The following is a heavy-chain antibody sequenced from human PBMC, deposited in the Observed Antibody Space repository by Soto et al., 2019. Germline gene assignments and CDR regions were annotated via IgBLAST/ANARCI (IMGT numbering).Heavy chain of an antibody. Sequence: GGSLRLSCAASGFTFSSYAMHWVRQAPGKGLEWVAVISYDGSNKYYADSVKGRFTISRDNSKNTLYLQMNSLRAEDTAVYYCARVLGGGPEPYYYGMDVWGQGTTVTVSS. CDR1: GFTFSSYA. J-gene: IGHJ6*02. CDR3: ARVLGGGPEPYYYGMDV. V-gene: IGHV3-30-3*01. CDR2: ISYDGSNK. D-gene: IGHD2-15*01.